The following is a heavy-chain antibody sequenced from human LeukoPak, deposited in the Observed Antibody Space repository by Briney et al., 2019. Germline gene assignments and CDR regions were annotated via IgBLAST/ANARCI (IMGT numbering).Heavy chain of an antibody. CDR1: GGSFSGYY. D-gene: IGHD2-15*01. CDR2: INHSGST. V-gene: IGHV4-34*01. CDR3: ASRGYCSGGSCYPLWAFDI. Sequence: PSETLSLTCAVYGGSFSGYYWSWIRQPPGKGLEWIGEINHSGSTNYNPSLKSRVTISVDTSKNQFSLKLSSVTAADTAVYYCASRGYCSGGSCYPLWAFDIWGQGTMVTVSS. J-gene: IGHJ3*02.